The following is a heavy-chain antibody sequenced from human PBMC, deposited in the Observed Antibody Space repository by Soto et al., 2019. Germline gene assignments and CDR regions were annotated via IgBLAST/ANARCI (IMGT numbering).Heavy chain of an antibody. V-gene: IGHV1-18*01. D-gene: IGHD2-2*01. J-gene: IGHJ5*02. CDR3: ARVIPGAEAWFHP. CDR1: GNTFTNFG. CDR2: ISPYTDDP. Sequence: QGQLVQSGVEVKKPGASVKVSCSASGNTFTNFGVTWLRQAPGQGLEWMGWISPYTDDPSYAQKFQGRVTMTIDTSTSTAYMDLRSLTSAVTAVYYCARVIPGAEAWFHPWGQGTLVTVSS.